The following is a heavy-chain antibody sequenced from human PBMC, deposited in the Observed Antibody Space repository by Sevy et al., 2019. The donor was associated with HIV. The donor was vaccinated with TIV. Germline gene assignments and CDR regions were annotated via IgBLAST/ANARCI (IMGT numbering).Heavy chain of an antibody. V-gene: IGHV3-30-3*01. Sequence: GGSLRLSCPASGFIFGNYAMTWVRQAPGRGLEWVAIISADGGVKYYADSVKGRFTISRDNSDNTLSLQMNSLRTEESALYYCARENYYDSTSLGSCDVWGQGTMVTVSS. D-gene: IGHD3-22*01. CDR2: ISADGGVK. J-gene: IGHJ3*01. CDR3: ARENYYDSTSLGSCDV. CDR1: GFIFGNYA.